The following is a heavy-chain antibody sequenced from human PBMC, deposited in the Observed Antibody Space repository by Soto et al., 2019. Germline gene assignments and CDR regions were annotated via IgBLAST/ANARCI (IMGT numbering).Heavy chain of an antibody. CDR1: GGSISSGNYY. CDR2: ISYSGST. V-gene: IGHV4-30-4*01. D-gene: IGHD2-8*02. Sequence: SETLSLTCTVSGGSISSGNYYWSWIRQPPGKGLEWIGFISYSGSTYYSLSLKSRVTISVDTSKNQFSLNLSFVTAADTAVYYCARDKITGLFDYWGQGTLVTVSS. J-gene: IGHJ4*02. CDR3: ARDKITGLFDY.